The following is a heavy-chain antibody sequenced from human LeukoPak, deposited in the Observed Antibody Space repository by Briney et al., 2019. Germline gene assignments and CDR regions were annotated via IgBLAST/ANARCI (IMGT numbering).Heavy chain of an antibody. CDR3: ARGGYDILTGYYLRTGMDWFDP. CDR1: GYTFTSYG. J-gene: IGHJ5*02. Sequence: ASVKVSCKASGYTFTSYGISWVRQAPGQGLEWMGWINTNTGNPTYAQGFTGRFVFSLDTSVSTAYLQISSLKAEDTAVYYCARGGYDILTGYYLRTGMDWFDPWGQGTLVTVSS. V-gene: IGHV7-4-1*02. D-gene: IGHD3-9*01. CDR2: INTNTGNP.